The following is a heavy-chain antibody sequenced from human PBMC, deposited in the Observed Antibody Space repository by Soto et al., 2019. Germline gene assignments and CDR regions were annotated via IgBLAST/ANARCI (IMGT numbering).Heavy chain of an antibody. CDR3: ARGGHTLRYFDWLLSPDY. CDR1: GYTFTTSG. J-gene: IGHJ4*02. V-gene: IGHV1-18*01. CDR2: ISANNGNT. D-gene: IGHD3-9*01. Sequence: QVQLVQSGAEVKKPGASVKVSCKASGYTFTTSGITWVRQAPGQGLEWMGWISANNGNTNYAQNVQGRVTMTTDTSTSTAYMELRSLRTDDTAVYYCARGGHTLRYFDWLLSPDYWGQGTLVTVSS.